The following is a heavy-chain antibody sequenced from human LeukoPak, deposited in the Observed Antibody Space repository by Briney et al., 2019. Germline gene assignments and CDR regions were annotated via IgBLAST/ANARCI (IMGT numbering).Heavy chain of an antibody. Sequence: SETLSLTCAVYGGSFSGYWWSWVRLPPGKGLEWIGEINHRGSTNYNPSLKSRVTIAVDTSKIQFSLKLSSVTAPDTAVYYCARGPPLNPGDFDSSGYYYFDYWGLGTLVTVSS. V-gene: IGHV4-34*01. J-gene: IGHJ4*02. CDR1: GGSFSGYW. CDR3: ARGPPLNPGDFDSSGYYYFDY. D-gene: IGHD3-22*01. CDR2: INHRGST.